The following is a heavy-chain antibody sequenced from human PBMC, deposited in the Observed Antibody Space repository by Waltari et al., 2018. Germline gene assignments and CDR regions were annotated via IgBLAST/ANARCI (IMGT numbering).Heavy chain of an antibody. CDR1: GYTFTSYD. D-gene: IGHD3-3*01. V-gene: IGHV1-8*01. CDR3: ARIHRSITIFGVVISPTFDY. Sequence: QVQLLQSGSEVRKPGASVKVSCKACGYTFTSYDITWVRQATGQGLEWMGWMNPSSGNTGYAQKFQGRDTMTRNTSISTAYMELRSLISEDTAVYYCARIHRSITIFGVVISPTFDYWGQGTLVTVSS. J-gene: IGHJ4*02. CDR2: MNPSSGNT.